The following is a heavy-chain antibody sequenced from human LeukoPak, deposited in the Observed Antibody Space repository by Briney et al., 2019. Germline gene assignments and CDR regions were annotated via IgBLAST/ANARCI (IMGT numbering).Heavy chain of an antibody. V-gene: IGHV1-2*02. CDR2: INPNSGGT. CDR3: ARASPTTVMLDY. Sequence: ASVKVSCKASGYTFTGYYMHWVRQAPGQGLEWMGWINPNSGGTNYAQKFQGRVTMTRDTSISTAYMELSRLRSDDTAVYYCARASPTTVMLDYWGQGTLVTVSS. CDR1: GYTFTGYY. D-gene: IGHD4-17*01. J-gene: IGHJ4*02.